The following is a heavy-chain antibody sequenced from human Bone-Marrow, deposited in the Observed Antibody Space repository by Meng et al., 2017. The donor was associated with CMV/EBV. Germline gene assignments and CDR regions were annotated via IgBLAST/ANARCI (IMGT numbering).Heavy chain of an antibody. CDR3: ARDLVAGPHY. D-gene: IGHD6-19*01. J-gene: IGHJ4*02. Sequence: KVSCKDSGYTFTSYAMNWVRQAPGQGLEWMGWINTNTGNPTYAQGFTGRFVFSLDTSVSTAYLQICSLKAEDTAVYYCARDLVAGPHYWGQGTLVTVSS. CDR1: GYTFTSYA. V-gene: IGHV7-4-1*01. CDR2: INTNTGNP.